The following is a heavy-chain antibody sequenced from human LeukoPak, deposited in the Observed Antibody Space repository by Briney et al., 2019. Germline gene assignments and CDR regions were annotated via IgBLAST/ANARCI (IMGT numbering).Heavy chain of an antibody. D-gene: IGHD6-13*01. CDR2: ITPSSGSA. Sequence: GASVKVSCKASGYTFTSRKMHWVRQAPGQGLECLGIITPSSGSASYAQNLQGRVTMTRDTSTSTVYMELTSLRSEDTAVYYCARDSTSWSFDYWGQGALVTVSS. J-gene: IGHJ4*02. CDR1: GYTFTSRK. V-gene: IGHV1-46*04. CDR3: ARDSTSWSFDY.